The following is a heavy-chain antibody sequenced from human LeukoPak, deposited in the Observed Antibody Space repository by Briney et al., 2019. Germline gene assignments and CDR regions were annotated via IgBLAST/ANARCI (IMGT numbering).Heavy chain of an antibody. V-gene: IGHV3-9*01. Sequence: GGSLRLSCTAFGFTFDAYAMHWVRQVPGKGLEWVSGIGFNSGHIGYADSVKGRFTIFRDNAKTSVYLQMSSLTAEDTALYYCAKVMSGSSWYYFDTWGQGTLVTVSS. D-gene: IGHD6-13*01. J-gene: IGHJ4*02. CDR3: AKVMSGSSWYYFDT. CDR2: IGFNSGHI. CDR1: GFTFDAYA.